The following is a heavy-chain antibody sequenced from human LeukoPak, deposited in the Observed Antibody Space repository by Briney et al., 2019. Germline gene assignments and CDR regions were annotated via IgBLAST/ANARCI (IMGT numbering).Heavy chain of an antibody. CDR1: GYTFTGYY. CDR3: ARDYDDILTGSYYFDY. J-gene: IGHJ4*02. Sequence: VASVKVSCKASGYTFTGYYMHWVRQAPGQGLEWMGWINPNSGGTNYAQKFQCRVAMTRDTSISTAYMELSRLRSDDTAVYYCARDYDDILTGSYYFDYWGQGTLVTVSS. CDR2: INPNSGGT. V-gene: IGHV1-2*02. D-gene: IGHD3-9*01.